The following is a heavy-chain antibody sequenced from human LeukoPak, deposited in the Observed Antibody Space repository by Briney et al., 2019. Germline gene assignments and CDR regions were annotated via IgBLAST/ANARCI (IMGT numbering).Heavy chain of an antibody. CDR3: AGATPIAPDY. D-gene: IGHD6-13*01. J-gene: IGHJ4*02. CDR1: GGSVSSGSYY. CDR2: IYYSGST. Sequence: SETLSLTCTVSGGSVSSGSYYWSWIRQPPGKGLEWIGYIYYSGSTNYNPSLKSRVTISVDTSKNQFSLKLSSVTAADTAVYFCAGATPIAPDYWGQGTLVTVSS. V-gene: IGHV4-61*01.